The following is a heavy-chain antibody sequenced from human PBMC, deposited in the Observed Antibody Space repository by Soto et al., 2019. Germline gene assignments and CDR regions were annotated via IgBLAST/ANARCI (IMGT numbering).Heavy chain of an antibody. CDR3: ARDPAAAPDYDY. CDR2: INQDGSVK. CDR1: GFSFSNYW. J-gene: IGHJ4*02. D-gene: IGHD6-13*01. Sequence: EVQLVESGGGLVQPGGSLRLSCTASGFSFSNYWMNWVRQAPGKGLEWVANINQDGSVKNYVDSVKGRFIISRDNAKNSVDLQMNSLRVEDTGMYYCARDPAAAPDYDYWGQGALVTVAS. V-gene: IGHV3-7*01.